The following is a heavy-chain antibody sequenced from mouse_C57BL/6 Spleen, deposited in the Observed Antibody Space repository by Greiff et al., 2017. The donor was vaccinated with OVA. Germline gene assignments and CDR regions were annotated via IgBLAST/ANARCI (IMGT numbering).Heavy chain of an antibody. J-gene: IGHJ2*01. CDR1: GFTFSSYA. D-gene: IGHD2-4*01. Sequence: EVHLVESGGGLVKPGGSLKLSCAASGFTFSSYAMSWVRQTPEKRLEWVATISDGGSYTYYPDNVKGRFTISRDNAKNNLYLQMSHLKSEDTAMYYCARDGDDYDGHYFDYWGQGTTLTVSS. CDR2: ISDGGSYT. CDR3: ARDGDDYDGHYFDY. V-gene: IGHV5-4*01.